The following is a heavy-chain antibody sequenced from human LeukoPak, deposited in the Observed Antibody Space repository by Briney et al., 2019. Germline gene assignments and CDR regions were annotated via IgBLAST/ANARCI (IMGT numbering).Heavy chain of an antibody. CDR1: GFTFSSYS. J-gene: IGHJ4*02. CDR2: ISSSSSYI. Sequence: PGGSLRLSCAASGFTFSSYSMNWVRQAPGKGLEWVSTISSSSSYIYYADSVKGRFTISRDNARNSLYLQMNSLRVEDTAVYYCARVKRAVAGWGFDYWGQGTLVTVSS. D-gene: IGHD6-19*01. CDR3: ARVKRAVAGWGFDY. V-gene: IGHV3-21*01.